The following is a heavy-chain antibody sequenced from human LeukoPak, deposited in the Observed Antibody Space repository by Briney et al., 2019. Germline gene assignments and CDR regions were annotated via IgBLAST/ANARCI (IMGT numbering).Heavy chain of an antibody. Sequence: GGSLKISCKGSGYSFTSYWIGWVRQMPGKGLEWMGIIYPGDSDTRYSPSFQGQVTISADKSISTAYLQWSSLKASDTAMYYCASGRITMVRGVTNLDYWGQGTLVTVSS. CDR2: IYPGDSDT. V-gene: IGHV5-51*01. CDR1: GYSFTSYW. CDR3: ASGRITMVRGVTNLDY. D-gene: IGHD3-10*01. J-gene: IGHJ4*02.